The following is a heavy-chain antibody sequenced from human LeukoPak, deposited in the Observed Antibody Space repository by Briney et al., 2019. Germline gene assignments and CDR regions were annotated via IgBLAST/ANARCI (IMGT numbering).Heavy chain of an antibody. CDR1: GGTFSSYA. V-gene: IGHV1-69*06. CDR3: ARLGGHDYGGNRAENWYFDL. J-gene: IGHJ2*01. Sequence: GASVKVSCKASGGTFSSYAISWVRQAPGQGLEWMGGIIPIFGTANYAQKFQGRVTITADKSTGTAYMELSSLRSEDTAVYYCARLGGHDYGGNRAENWYFDLWGRGTLVTVSS. CDR2: IIPIFGTA. D-gene: IGHD4-23*01.